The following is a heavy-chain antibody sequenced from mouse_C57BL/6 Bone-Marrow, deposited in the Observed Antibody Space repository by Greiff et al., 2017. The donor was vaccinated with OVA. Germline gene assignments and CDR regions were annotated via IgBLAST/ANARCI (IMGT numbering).Heavy chain of an antibody. CDR2: ISSGSSTI. D-gene: IGHD1-1*01. V-gene: IGHV5-17*01. J-gene: IGHJ1*03. Sequence: EVKLQESGGGLVKPGGSLKLSCAASGFTFSDYGMHWVRQAPEKGLEWVAYISSGSSTIYYADTVKGRFTISRDNAKNTLFLQMTSLRSEDTAMYYCARRTTVVDWYFDVWGTGTTVTVSS. CDR3: ARRTTVVDWYFDV. CDR1: GFTFSDYG.